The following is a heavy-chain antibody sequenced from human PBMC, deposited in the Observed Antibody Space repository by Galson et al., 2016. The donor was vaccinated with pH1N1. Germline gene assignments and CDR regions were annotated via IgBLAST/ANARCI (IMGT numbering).Heavy chain of an antibody. V-gene: IGHV3-23*01. CDR3: ARSRDFSFDY. CDR2: ISAGSTAT. J-gene: IGHJ4*02. D-gene: IGHD4-11*01. CDR1: GFIFSSYA. Sequence: SLRLSCAASGFIFSSYAMTWVRQAPGRGLEWVSSISAGSTATFYADSVKGRFTLSGDNPKNSLYLQMNSLRTEDTAIYYCARSRDFSFDYWGQGALVNVAS.